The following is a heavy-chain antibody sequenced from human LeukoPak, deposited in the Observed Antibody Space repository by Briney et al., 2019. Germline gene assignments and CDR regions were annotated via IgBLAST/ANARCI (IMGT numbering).Heavy chain of an antibody. CDR1: GFTFSSYS. Sequence: GGSLRLSCAASGFTFSSYSMNWVRQAPGKGLEWVSSISSSSSYIRYADSVKGRFTIARDNAKNSLYLQMNSLRAEDTAVYYCARERGFSSSWYRFDYWGQGTLVTVSS. CDR2: ISSSSSYI. D-gene: IGHD6-13*01. V-gene: IGHV3-21*01. J-gene: IGHJ4*02. CDR3: ARERGFSSSWYRFDY.